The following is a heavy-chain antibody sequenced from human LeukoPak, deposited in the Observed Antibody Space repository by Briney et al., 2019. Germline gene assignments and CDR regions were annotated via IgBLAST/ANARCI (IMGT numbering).Heavy chain of an antibody. J-gene: IGHJ6*03. D-gene: IGHD5-18*01. CDR3: ACTAYYYYHLDV. CDR2: VSGSGDNT. CDR1: GFTFSSHA. V-gene: IGHV3-23*01. Sequence: PGRSLRLSCAASGFTFSSHAMSWVRQAPGKGLEWVSAVSGSGDNTYYADSVKGRFTISRDNSKNTLYLHMSSLRAEDTAVYYCACTAYYYYHLDVWGKGTTVTVSS.